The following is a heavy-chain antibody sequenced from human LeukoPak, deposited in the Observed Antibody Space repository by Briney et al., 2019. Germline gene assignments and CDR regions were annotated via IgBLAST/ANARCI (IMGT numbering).Heavy chain of an antibody. Sequence: GESRKIFFKGSGLPFSDYWIAWGRPMPGKGVEWVGIIYPGDSDTRYCPSFQGQGTISDEKSNNTAYLQWSSLKASDTAMYYCARRGSYFDSWGQGTLVTVSS. J-gene: IGHJ4*02. CDR1: GLPFSDYW. CDR3: ARRGSYFDS. CDR2: IYPGDSDT. V-gene: IGHV5-51*01.